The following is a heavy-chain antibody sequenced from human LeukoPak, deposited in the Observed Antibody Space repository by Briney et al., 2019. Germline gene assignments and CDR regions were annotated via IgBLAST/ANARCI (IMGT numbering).Heavy chain of an antibody. CDR1: GFPFSNYW. J-gene: IGHJ4*02. CDR3: ARMGSGHDWSLFDY. Sequence: GGSLRLSCAAPGFPFSNYWMSWVRQAPGKGPEWVANIKQDGSEQYYVDSVKGRFTISRDNAKNSLYLQMNSLRDEDTAVYYCARMGSGHDWSLFDYWGQGTLVTVSS. D-gene: IGHD5-12*01. V-gene: IGHV3-7*03. CDR2: IKQDGSEQ.